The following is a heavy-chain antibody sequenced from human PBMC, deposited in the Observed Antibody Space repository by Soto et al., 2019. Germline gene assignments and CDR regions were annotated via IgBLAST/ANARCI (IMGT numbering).Heavy chain of an antibody. J-gene: IGHJ5*02. CDR1: GFSLNTDGVA. CDR2: IYWDDDK. D-gene: IGHD1-1*01. V-gene: IGHV2-5*02. Sequence: QITLKESGPTLVKPTQTLTLTCTFSGFSLNTDGVAVGWIRQPPGKALEWLALIYWDDDKRYNPSLKTRLTVTKDTSKNQVVLTMTNMDPVDTATYYCAKTMGWNWCAPWGQGTLVTVSP. CDR3: AKTMGWNWCAP.